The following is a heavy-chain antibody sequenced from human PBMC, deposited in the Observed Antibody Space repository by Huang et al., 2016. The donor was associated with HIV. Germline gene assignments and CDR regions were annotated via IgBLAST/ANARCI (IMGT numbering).Heavy chain of an antibody. J-gene: IGHJ6*02. CDR1: TFTFGAYW. Sequence: VESGGRSVQPGGSIKLSCVGSTFTFGAYWLSWVRQPPGKVREWVANIKQDESEKYYVDSVKGRFNSSRDNARKVLFLEMDDLRVEDTAIYFCATKTAGMDIWGQGTTVTVSS. CDR2: IKQDESEK. D-gene: IGHD1-7*01. V-gene: IGHV3-7*01. CDR3: ATKTAGMDI.